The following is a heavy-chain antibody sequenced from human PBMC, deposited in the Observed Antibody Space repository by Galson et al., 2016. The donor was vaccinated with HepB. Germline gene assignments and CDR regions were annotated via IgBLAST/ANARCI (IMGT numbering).Heavy chain of an antibody. CDR3: ARVSTIVGRPHDYDGIAPLVCVFDF. D-gene: IGHD6-6*01. CDR1: GDSFMNYG. V-gene: IGHV1-18*01. J-gene: IGHJ4*02. Sequence: SCKASGDSFMNYGISWVRQAPGQVLEWMGWITTDNGDRKYAQKFQGRVTMTIDTSTSTAYMELRSLRFDDTAVYYCARVSTIVGRPHDYDGIAPLVCVFDFWGQGTLVTVSS. CDR2: ITTDNGDR.